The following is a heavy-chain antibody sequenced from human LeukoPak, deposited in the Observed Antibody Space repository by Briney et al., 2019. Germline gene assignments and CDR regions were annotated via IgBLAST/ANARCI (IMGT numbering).Heavy chain of an antibody. Sequence: SETLSLTCTVSGGSISSYYWSWIRQPPGKGLEWIGYIYTSGSTNYNPSLKSRVTISVDTSKNQFSLKLRSVTAADTAVYYCARGYYAFWSGYPYYYYMDVWGKGTTVTVSS. V-gene: IGHV4-4*09. J-gene: IGHJ6*03. CDR2: IYTSGST. CDR1: GGSISSYY. CDR3: ARGYYAFWSGYPYYYYMDV. D-gene: IGHD3-3*01.